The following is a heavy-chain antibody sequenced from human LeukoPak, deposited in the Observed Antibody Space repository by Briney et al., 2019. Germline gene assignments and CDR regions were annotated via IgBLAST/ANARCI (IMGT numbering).Heavy chain of an antibody. CDR3: ARDGYSHPHGY. V-gene: IGHV3-7*05. CDR2: IKQDGSEK. Sequence: PGGSLRLSCAASGFSFSSYWMSWVPQAPGKGLEWVANIKQDGSEKYYVDSVKGRFTISRDNAKNSLYLQMNSLRAEDTAVYYCARDGYSHPHGYWGQGTLVTVSS. J-gene: IGHJ4*02. D-gene: IGHD5-18*01. CDR1: GFSFSSYW.